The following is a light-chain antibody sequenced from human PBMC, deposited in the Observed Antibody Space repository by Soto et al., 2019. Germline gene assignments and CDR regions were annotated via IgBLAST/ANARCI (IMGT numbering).Light chain of an antibody. J-gene: IGKJ1*01. CDR1: QGISNY. CDR2: AAS. Sequence: DIQMTQAPSSLSASVGDRVTITCRASQGISNYLAWYQQKPGKVPELLIYAASTLQLGVPSRFSGGGSGTDFTLTISNLQPEDVATYYCQKYSSAPWTFGQGTKVEIK. CDR3: QKYSSAPWT. V-gene: IGKV1-27*01.